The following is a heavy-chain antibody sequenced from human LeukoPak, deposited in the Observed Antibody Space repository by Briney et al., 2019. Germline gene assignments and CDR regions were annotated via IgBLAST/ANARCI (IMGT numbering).Heavy chain of an antibody. CDR2: ISGSGGST. CDR1: GFTFSSYA. D-gene: IGHD3-10*01. V-gene: IGHV3-23*01. Sequence: PGGSLRLSCAASGFTFSSYAMSWVRQAPGKGLEWVSAISGSGGSTYYADSVKGRFTISRDNSKNTLYLQMNSLRAEDTAVYYCILGLQLRGVNTPHHWGQGTLVTVSS. CDR3: ILGLQLRGVNTPHH. J-gene: IGHJ5*02.